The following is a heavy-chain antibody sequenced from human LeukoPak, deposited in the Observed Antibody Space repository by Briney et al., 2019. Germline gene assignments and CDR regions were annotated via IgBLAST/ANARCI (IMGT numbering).Heavy chain of an antibody. CDR2: INSDGSST. J-gene: IGHJ3*02. CDR1: GFTFSNYW. CDR3: ARDGYYGSGTTGGAFDI. D-gene: IGHD3-10*01. Sequence: GGSLRLSCAASGFTFSNYWMHWVRQAPGKGLVWVSRINSDGSSTTYADSVKGRFTVSRDNAKNTLYPQMNSLRAEDTAVYYCARDGYYGSGTTGGAFDIWGQGTMDTVSS. V-gene: IGHV3-74*01.